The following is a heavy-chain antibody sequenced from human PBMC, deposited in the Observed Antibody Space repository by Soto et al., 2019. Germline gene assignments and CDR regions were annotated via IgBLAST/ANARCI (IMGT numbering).Heavy chain of an antibody. V-gene: IGHV3-23*01. J-gene: IGHJ6*02. CDR2: IIDSGAST. Sequence: GGSLRLSCAASGFTFSSYGMHWVRQAPGKGLEWVSDIIDSGASTYYADSVKGRFTISRDNSKSTLYLQMNSLRAEDTALYYCAKGRSYYYYYGVDVWGQGTTVTVS. CDR3: AKGRSYYYYYGVDV. CDR1: GFTFSSYG.